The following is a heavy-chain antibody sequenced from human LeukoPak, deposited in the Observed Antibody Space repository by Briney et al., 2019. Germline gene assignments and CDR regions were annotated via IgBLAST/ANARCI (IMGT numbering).Heavy chain of an antibody. CDR1: GFTFSSYA. Sequence: GGSLRLSCPASGFTFSSYAMSWVRQAPGRGLTWVSGISGSGGSTYYADSVKGRFTISRDNPRSTLYLQMSSLRAEDTAVYYCARKLSGYAPFDCWGQGTLVTVSS. V-gene: IGHV3-23*01. CDR3: ARKLSGYAPFDC. CDR2: ISGSGGST. J-gene: IGHJ4*02. D-gene: IGHD5-12*01.